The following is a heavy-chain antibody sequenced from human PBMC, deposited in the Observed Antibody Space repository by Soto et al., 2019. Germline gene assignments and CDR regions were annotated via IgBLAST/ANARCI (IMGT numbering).Heavy chain of an antibody. CDR1: GYTFIRYG. CDR2: ISTHNGNT. J-gene: IGHJ5*02. V-gene: IGHV1-18*01. CDR3: VRDEISSAGLDP. Sequence: ASVKVSCKASGYTFIRYGISWVRQAPGQGLEWMGWISTHNGNTYYAQNFQGRFMTSDTPTSTAYMELRSLRSDDTAFYYCVRDEISSAGLDPWGQGTLVTVSS.